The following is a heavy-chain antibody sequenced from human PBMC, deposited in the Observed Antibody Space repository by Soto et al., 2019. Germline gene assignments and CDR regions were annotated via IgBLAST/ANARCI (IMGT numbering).Heavy chain of an antibody. CDR2: ISGNGGSK. Sequence: GGSLRLSCGASGFTFSVYAMTWVRQAPGKGLEWVSAISGNGGSKYYADSVKGRFTISRDNSKSTLHLQMNSLRVEDTAVYYCAKDRTFGPPLVRFDSWGQGTLVTVSS. CDR3: AKDRTFGPPLVRFDS. CDR1: GFTFSVYA. V-gene: IGHV3-23*01. D-gene: IGHD6-6*01. J-gene: IGHJ4*02.